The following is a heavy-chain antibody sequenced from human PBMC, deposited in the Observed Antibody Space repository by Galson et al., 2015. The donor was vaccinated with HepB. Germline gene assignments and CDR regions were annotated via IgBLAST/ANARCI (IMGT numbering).Heavy chain of an antibody. V-gene: IGHV4-4*02. J-gene: IGHJ4*02. CDR3: ARAKEGRGYFDY. CDR1: GDSISSDSW. D-gene: IGHD3-10*01. CDR2: IYHSGGT. Sequence: LSLTCAVSGDSISSDSWWNWVRQPPGEGLEWIGEIYHSGGTNYRPSLKSRVTISVDKSKNLFSLKLTFVTAADTAVYYCARAKEGRGYFDYWGQGTLVTVSS.